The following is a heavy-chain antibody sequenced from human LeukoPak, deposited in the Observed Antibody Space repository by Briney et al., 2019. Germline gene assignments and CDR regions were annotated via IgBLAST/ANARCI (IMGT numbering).Heavy chain of an antibody. J-gene: IGHJ3*02. CDR2: IYYSGST. D-gene: IGHD2-21*02. CDR3: ARTAYCGGDCYSDDAFDI. V-gene: IGHV4-31*03. Sequence: SETLSLTCTVSGGSISSGGYYWSWIRQHPGKGLEWIGYIYYSGSTYYNPSLKSRVTISVDTSKNQFSLKLSSVTAADTAVYYCARTAYCGGDCYSDDAFDIWGQGTMVTASS. CDR1: GGSISSGGYY.